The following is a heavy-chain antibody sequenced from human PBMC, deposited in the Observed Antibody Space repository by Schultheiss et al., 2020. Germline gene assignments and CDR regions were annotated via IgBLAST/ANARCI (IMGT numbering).Heavy chain of an antibody. CDR3: AILRGIYFDY. D-gene: IGHD3-16*01. J-gene: IGHJ4*02. Sequence: GGSLRLSCAASGFTFSSYAMHWIRQAPGKGLEWVSYISGTSSNTNHADSVKGRFTISRDNANNSLSLQMNSLRAEDTAVYYCAILRGIYFDYWGQGTLVTVSS. CDR2: ISGTSSNT. CDR1: GFTFSSYA. V-gene: IGHV3-48*04.